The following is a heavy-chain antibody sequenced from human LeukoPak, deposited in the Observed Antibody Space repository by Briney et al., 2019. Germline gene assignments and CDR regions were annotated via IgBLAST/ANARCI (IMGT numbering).Heavy chain of an antibody. V-gene: IGHV3-11*04. CDR2: ISSSGSTI. D-gene: IGHD3-16*02. CDR1: GFTFSDYY. CDR3: ALPMGYVWGSYRPSD. Sequence: GGSLRLSCAASGFTFSDYYMSWIRQAPGKGLEWVSYISSSGSTIYYADSVKGRFTISGDNSKNTLYLQMNSLRAEDTAVYYCALPMGYVWGSYRPSDWGQGTLVTVSS. J-gene: IGHJ4*02.